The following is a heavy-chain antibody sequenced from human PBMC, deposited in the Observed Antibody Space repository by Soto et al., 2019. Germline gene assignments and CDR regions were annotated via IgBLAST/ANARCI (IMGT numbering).Heavy chain of an antibody. CDR2: INPDSGGT. V-gene: IGHV1-2*02. CDR1: PYTFTVYY. CDR3: ATVPYGDYAYFDY. J-gene: IGHJ4*02. D-gene: IGHD4-17*01. Sequence: ASVNVSCKTSPYTFTVYYIQWVRQAPRQGLELMGWINPDSGGTQYAQKFQGRVTMTRDTSISTAYMALSRLRSDDTAVYYCATVPYGDYAYFDYWGLGTLVTVYS.